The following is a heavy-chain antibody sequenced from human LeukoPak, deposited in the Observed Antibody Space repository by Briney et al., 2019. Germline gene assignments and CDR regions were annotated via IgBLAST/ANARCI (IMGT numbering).Heavy chain of an antibody. CDR3: ARSGRGSSAGFDY. D-gene: IGHD3-10*01. V-gene: IGHV4-59*01. J-gene: IGHJ4*02. CDR2: IYYSGST. Sequence: SETLSLTCTVSGGSISSYYWSWVRQPPGKGLEWVVYIYYSGSTNYTPSLKSRITISVDTSRNQFSLKLNSVTAADTAVYYCARSGRGSSAGFDYWGQGTLVTVSS. CDR1: GGSISSYY.